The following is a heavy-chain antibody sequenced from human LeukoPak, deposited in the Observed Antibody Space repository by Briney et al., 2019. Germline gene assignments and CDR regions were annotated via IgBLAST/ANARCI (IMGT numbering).Heavy chain of an antibody. J-gene: IGHJ4*02. D-gene: IGHD2-15*01. V-gene: IGHV3-21*04. CDR3: ARDWCGSCYLFDY. Sequence: PGGSLRLSCAASGFTFSSYSMNWVRQAPGKGLEWISSISSSSSYIYYADSVKGRFTISRDNAKNSLYLQMNSLRAEDTAVYYCARDWCGSCYLFDYWGQGTLVTVSS. CDR2: ISSSSSYI. CDR1: GFTFSSYS.